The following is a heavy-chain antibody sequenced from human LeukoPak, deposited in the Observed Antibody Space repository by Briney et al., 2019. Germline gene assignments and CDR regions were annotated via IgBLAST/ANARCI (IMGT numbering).Heavy chain of an antibody. CDR1: GGSFSGYY. V-gene: IGHV4-34*01. CDR3: ARSSGLTTMVRGVPYYYYYYYMDV. Sequence: SSETLSLTCAVYGGSFSGYYWSWIRQPPGKGLEWIGEINHSGSTNYNPSLKSRVTISVDTSKNQFSLKLSSVTAADTAVYYFARSSGLTTMVRGVPYYYYYYYMDVWGKGTTVTVSS. D-gene: IGHD3-10*01. CDR2: INHSGST. J-gene: IGHJ6*03.